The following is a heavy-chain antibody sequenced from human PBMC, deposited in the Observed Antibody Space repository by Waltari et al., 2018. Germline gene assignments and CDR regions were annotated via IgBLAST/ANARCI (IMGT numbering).Heavy chain of an antibody. Sequence: QVQLQQWGAGLLKPSETLSLTCAVYGGSFSGYYWSWIRQPPGQGLEWIGEINHSGSTNYNPSLKSRVTISVDTSKNQFSLKLSSVTAADTAVYYCARNSITMVRGVIYRVYYYGMDVWGQGTTVTVSS. V-gene: IGHV4-34*01. CDR1: GGSFSGYY. J-gene: IGHJ6*02. CDR2: INHSGST. CDR3: ARNSITMVRGVIYRVYYYGMDV. D-gene: IGHD3-10*01.